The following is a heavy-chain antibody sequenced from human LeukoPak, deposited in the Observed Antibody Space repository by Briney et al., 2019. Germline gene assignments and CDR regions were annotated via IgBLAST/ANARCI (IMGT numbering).Heavy chain of an antibody. V-gene: IGHV3-30*04. CDR1: GFSFRAYA. D-gene: IGHD5-18*01. Sequence: PGGSLRLSCAASGFSFRAYAIHWVRQAPGKGLEWVAVISHDGSQKYYAASVKGRFIVSRDNSKNTLYLQMNSLRAEDTAVYYCARDGIRGYSYGPVPSYQFGMDVWGQGTTVTVSS. CDR3: ARDGIRGYSYGPVPSYQFGMDV. CDR2: ISHDGSQK. J-gene: IGHJ6*02.